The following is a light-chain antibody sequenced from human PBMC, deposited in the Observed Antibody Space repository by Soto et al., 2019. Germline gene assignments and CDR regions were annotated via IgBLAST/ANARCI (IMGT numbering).Light chain of an antibody. CDR1: QSISNN. J-gene: IGKJ2*02. V-gene: IGKV3-15*01. CDR3: QQYNNWPPCT. Sequence: IVMTQSPATLSVSPGERATLSCRASQSISNNLAWYQQRPGQAPRLLIYGAYTRATGIPARFSGSGSGTDFTLTISSLQSEDFAVYYCQQYNNWPPCTFGQGTEVEIK. CDR2: GAY.